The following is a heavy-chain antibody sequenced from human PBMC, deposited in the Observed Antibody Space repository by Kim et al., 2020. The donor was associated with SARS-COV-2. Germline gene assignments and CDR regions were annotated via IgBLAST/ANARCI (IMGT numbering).Heavy chain of an antibody. J-gene: IGHJ6*02. V-gene: IGHV4-38-2*02. CDR3: ARDQYSSSWYLFADYYYYGMDV. CDR2: IYHSGST. Sequence: SETLSLTCTVSGYSISSGYYWGWIRQPPGKGLEWIGSIYHSGSTYYNPSLKSRVTISVDTSKNQFSLKLSSVTAADTAVYYCARDQYSSSWYLFADYYYYGMDVWGQGTTVTVSS. D-gene: IGHD6-13*01. CDR1: GYSISSGYY.